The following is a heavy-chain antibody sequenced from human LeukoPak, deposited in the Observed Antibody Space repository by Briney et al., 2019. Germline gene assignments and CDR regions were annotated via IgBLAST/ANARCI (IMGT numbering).Heavy chain of an antibody. D-gene: IGHD2-2*03. V-gene: IGHV4-59*01. CDR2: IYYSGST. CDR3: ARVGIVVVPATITYYYYMDV. CDR1: GGSISSYY. J-gene: IGHJ6*03. Sequence: SETLSLTCTVSGGSISSYYWSWIRQPPGKGLEWVGYIYYSGSTNYNPSLKSRVTISVDTSKNQFSLKLSSVTAADTAVYYCARVGIVVVPATITYYYYMDVWGKGTTVTVSS.